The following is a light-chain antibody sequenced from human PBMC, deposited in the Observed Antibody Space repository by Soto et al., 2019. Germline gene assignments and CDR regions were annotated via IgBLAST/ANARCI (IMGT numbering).Light chain of an antibody. CDR1: SRDIGPYNL. J-gene: IGLJ3*02. CDR2: EVN. Sequence: QSALTQPASVSGSPGQSITISCTGTSRDIGPYNLVSWYQQLPGKAPKLIIYEVNERPSGISDRFSGSKSGNTASLTISGLQDEDEADYYCCSYVGSSILMFGGGTKLTVL. CDR3: CSYVGSSILM. V-gene: IGLV2-23*02.